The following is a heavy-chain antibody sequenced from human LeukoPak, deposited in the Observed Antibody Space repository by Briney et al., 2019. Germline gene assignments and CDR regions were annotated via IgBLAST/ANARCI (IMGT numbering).Heavy chain of an antibody. Sequence: GGSLRLSCAASGFTFSTYAMNWVRQAPGEGLEWVSSIGGSSNSLYYADSLKGRFTISRDNAKNSLYLQMNSLRAEDTAVYYCASSEYNDYYFDYWGQGTLVTVSS. D-gene: IGHD1-1*01. J-gene: IGHJ4*02. CDR1: GFTFSTYA. V-gene: IGHV3-21*01. CDR3: ASSEYNDYYFDY. CDR2: IGGSSNSL.